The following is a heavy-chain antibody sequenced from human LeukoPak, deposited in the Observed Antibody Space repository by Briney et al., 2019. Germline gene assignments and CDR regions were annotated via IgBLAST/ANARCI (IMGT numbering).Heavy chain of an antibody. V-gene: IGHV3-20*04. Sequence: GGSLRLSCAASGFTFDDYGMSWVRQAPGKGLEWVSGINWNGGSTGYADSVKGRFTISRDNAKNSLYLQMNSLRAEDTALYYCAGDPPLASSGWYVVDYWGQGTLVTVSS. CDR1: GFTFDDYG. D-gene: IGHD6-19*01. CDR3: AGDPPLASSGWYVVDY. CDR2: INWNGGST. J-gene: IGHJ4*02.